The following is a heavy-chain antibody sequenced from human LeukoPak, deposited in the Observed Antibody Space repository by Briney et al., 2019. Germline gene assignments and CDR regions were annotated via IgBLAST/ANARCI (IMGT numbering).Heavy chain of an antibody. D-gene: IGHD6-19*01. J-gene: IGHJ5*02. V-gene: IGHV3-48*03. CDR1: GFTFSSYE. Sequence: GGSLRLSCVASGFTFSSYEMNWVRQAPGKGLEWVSYISSSGSTIYYADSVKGRFTISRDNAKNSLYLQMNSLRAEDTAVYYCARRAVAAAGRAFDPWGQGTLVTVSS. CDR2: ISSSGSTI. CDR3: ARRAVAAAGRAFDP.